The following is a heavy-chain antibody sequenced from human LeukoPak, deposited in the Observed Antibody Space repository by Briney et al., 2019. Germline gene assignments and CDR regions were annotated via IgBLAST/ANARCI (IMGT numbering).Heavy chain of an antibody. J-gene: IGHJ4*02. CDR2: ISSSSNYI. CDR1: GFTFSSYS. V-gene: IGHV3-21*01. Sequence: GGSLRLSCAASGFTFSSYSMNWVRQAPGKGLEWVSSISSSSNYIYYADSVRGRFTISRDDAKNSLYLQMNSLRAEDTAVYYCARGGSAGDYWGQGTLVTVSS. CDR3: ARGGSAGDY. D-gene: IGHD2-15*01.